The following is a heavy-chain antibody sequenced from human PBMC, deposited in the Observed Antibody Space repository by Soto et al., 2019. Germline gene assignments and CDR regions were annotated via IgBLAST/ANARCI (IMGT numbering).Heavy chain of an antibody. CDR1: GFTFSSYA. J-gene: IGHJ4*02. Sequence: RRLSCAASGFTFSSYAMSWVRQAPGKGLEWVSAISGSGGSTYYADSVKGRFTISRDNSKNTLYLQMNSLRAEDTDVYYCAKDPGYNWNNFDYWGQGTLVTVSS. CDR3: AKDPGYNWNNFDY. V-gene: IGHV3-23*01. CDR2: ISGSGGST. D-gene: IGHD1-20*01.